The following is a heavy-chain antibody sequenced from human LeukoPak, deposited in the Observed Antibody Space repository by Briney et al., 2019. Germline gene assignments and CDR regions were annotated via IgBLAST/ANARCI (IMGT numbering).Heavy chain of an antibody. J-gene: IGHJ4*02. D-gene: IGHD4-17*01. CDR2: IIPILVTA. Sequence: AVTVSCKASGGTFSSYAISLVRQAPGQGLEWMGVIIPILVTADYAQKFQGRVTITADESTSTAYMELSSLRSEDTAVYYCASYGDYFDYWGQGTLVTVSS. CDR1: GGTFSSYA. CDR3: ASYGDYFDY. V-gene: IGHV1-69*01.